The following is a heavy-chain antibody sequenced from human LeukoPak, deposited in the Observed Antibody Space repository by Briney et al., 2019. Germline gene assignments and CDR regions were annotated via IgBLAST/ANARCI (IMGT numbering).Heavy chain of an antibody. CDR2: INPNSGGT. D-gene: IGHD3-10*01. CDR3: CTGSGITYYYYGMDV. Sequence: GASVKVSCKASGYTFTGYYMHWVRQAPGQGLEWMGWINPNSGGTNYAQKFQGRVTMTRDTSISTAYMELSRLRSDDTAVYYCCTGSGITYYYYGMDVWGQGTTVTVSS. CDR1: GYTFTGYY. V-gene: IGHV1-2*02. J-gene: IGHJ6*02.